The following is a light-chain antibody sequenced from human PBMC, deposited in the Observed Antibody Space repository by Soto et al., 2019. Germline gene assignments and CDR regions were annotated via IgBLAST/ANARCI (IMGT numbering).Light chain of an antibody. Sequence: DVQMTQSPSSLSASVGDRVTITCRASQEINSYLARYQQKLGNAPKSLIYAASSLQTGVPSRFSGSESGTDFTLTISNLQPEDSATYYCQQYNIYPLTFGGGTKVEIK. CDR2: AAS. V-gene: IGKV1D-16*01. J-gene: IGKJ4*01. CDR1: QEINSY. CDR3: QQYNIYPLT.